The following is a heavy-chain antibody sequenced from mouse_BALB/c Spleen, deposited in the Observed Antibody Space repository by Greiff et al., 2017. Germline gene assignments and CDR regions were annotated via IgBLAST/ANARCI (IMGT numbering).Heavy chain of an antibody. CDR1: GYTFTSYW. V-gene: IGHV1-87*01. D-gene: IGHD3-2*01. J-gene: IGHJ4*01. CDR2: IYPGDGDT. Sequence: QVHVKQSGAELARPGASVKLSCKASGYTFTSYWMQWVKQRPGQGLEWIGAIYPGDGDTRYTQKFKGKATLTADKSSSTAYMQLSSLASEDSAVYYCARQLGLREYAMDYWGQGTSVTVSS. CDR3: ARQLGLREYAMDY.